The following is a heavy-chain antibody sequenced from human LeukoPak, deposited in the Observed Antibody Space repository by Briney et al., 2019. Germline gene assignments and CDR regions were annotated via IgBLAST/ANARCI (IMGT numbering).Heavy chain of an antibody. CDR3: ARDLQGGDYYDY. CDR2: ISSSRSYI. Sequence: GGSLRLSCAASGFTFSSHSMNWVRQAPGKGREWVSSISSSRSYIYYADSVKGRFTISRDNAKNSLYLQMNSLRAEDTAVYCCARDLQGGDYYDYWGQGTLVTVSS. V-gene: IGHV3-21*01. CDR1: GFTFSSHS. D-gene: IGHD3-16*01. J-gene: IGHJ4*02.